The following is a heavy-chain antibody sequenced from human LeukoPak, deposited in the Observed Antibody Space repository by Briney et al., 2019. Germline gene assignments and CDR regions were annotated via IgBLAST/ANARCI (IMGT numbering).Heavy chain of an antibody. CDR3: ASQEGYCSGGSCPKGAFDY. J-gene: IGHJ4*02. CDR1: GFTFDDYA. V-gene: IGHV3-9*01. CDR2: ISWNSGSI. Sequence: GRSLRLSCAASGFTFDDYAMHWVRQAPGKGLEWVSGISWNSGSIGYADSVKGRFTISRDNAKNSLYLQMNSLRAEDTALYYCASQEGYCSGGSCPKGAFDYWGQGTLVTASS. D-gene: IGHD2-15*01.